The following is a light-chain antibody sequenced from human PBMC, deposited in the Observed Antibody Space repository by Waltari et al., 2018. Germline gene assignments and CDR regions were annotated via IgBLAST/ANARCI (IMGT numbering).Light chain of an antibody. CDR1: RSDVGSYNF. Sequence: QSALTQPRSVSGSPGQSVTISCTGTRSDVGSYNFVSWYQQHPGKAPKLMIYDVTQRPSGVPHRFSGSKSGNTASLTISGLQPEDEADYYCSSYAGSYTWVFGGGTKLTVL. V-gene: IGLV2-11*01. CDR2: DVT. J-gene: IGLJ3*02. CDR3: SSYAGSYTWV.